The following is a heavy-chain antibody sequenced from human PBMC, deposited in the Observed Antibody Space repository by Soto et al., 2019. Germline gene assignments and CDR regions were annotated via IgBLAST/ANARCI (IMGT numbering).Heavy chain of an antibody. CDR1: GYTFTRYY. D-gene: IGHD6-19*01. CDR3: ASSSSGWYVRDYFDY. V-gene: IGHV1-18*01. CDR2: ISAYNGNT. J-gene: IGHJ4*02. Sequence: VASVKVSCKASGYTFTRYYINWVRQAPGQGLEWMGWISAYNGNTNYAQKLQGRVTMTTDTSTSTAYMELRSLRSDDTAVYYCASSSSGWYVRDYFDYWGQGTLVTVSS.